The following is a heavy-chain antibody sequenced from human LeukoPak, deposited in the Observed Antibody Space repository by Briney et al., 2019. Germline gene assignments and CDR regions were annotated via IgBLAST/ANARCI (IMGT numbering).Heavy chain of an antibody. CDR1: GYTFTSYG. V-gene: IGHV1-18*01. J-gene: IGHJ4*02. CDR2: IRAYNGNT. D-gene: IGHD3-22*01. Sequence: ASVKVSCKASGYTFTSYGISWVRQAPGQGLEWMGWIRAYNGNTNYAQKLQGRVTMTTDTSTSTAYMEPRSLRSDDTAVYYCARVYYYDSSGYYLLDYWGQGTLVTVSS. CDR3: ARVYYYDSSGYYLLDY.